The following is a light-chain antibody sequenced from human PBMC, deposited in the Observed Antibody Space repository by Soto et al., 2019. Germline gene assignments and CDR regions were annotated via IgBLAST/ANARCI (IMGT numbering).Light chain of an antibody. J-gene: IGLJ1*01. V-gene: IGLV2-11*01. CDR1: SSDVGGYNY. CDR3: SSHAGNNNYV. CDR2: DVS. Sequence: QSVLTQPRSVSGSPGQSVTISCTGTSSDVGGYNYVSWYQQHPGKAPKLMIYDVSKRPSGVPDRFSGSKSGNTASLTISGLQDEDEADYYCSSHAGNNNYVFGTGTKVTVL.